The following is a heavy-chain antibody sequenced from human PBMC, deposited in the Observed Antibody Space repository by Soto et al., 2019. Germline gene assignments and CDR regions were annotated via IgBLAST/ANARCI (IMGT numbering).Heavy chain of an antibody. J-gene: IGHJ5*01. CDR3: ARDRYFYASRGYYRTLDS. V-gene: IGHV4-59*01. D-gene: IGHD3-22*01. CDR2: IFHTGIT. CDR1: GGSFSNDY. Sequence: SETLSLTCFISGGSFSNDYWTWIRQSPGKGLEWIGYIFHTGITDYNPSVKSRVTISIDKSRNLFSLNLTSVTAADTAVYYCARDRYFYASRGYYRTLDSWGQGTLVTVSS.